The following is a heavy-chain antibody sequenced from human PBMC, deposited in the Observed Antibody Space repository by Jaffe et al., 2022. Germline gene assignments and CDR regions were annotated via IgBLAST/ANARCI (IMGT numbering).Heavy chain of an antibody. Sequence: QLQLQESGPGLVKPSETLSLTCTVSGGSISSSSYYWGWIRQPPGKGLEWIGSIYYSGSTYYNPSLKSRVTISVDTSKNQFSLKLSSVTAADTAVYYCARGIVVVVAATAHFDYWGQGTLVTVSS. CDR1: GGSISSSSYY. J-gene: IGHJ4*02. V-gene: IGHV4-39*01. D-gene: IGHD2-15*01. CDR3: ARGIVVVVAATAHFDY. CDR2: IYYSGST.